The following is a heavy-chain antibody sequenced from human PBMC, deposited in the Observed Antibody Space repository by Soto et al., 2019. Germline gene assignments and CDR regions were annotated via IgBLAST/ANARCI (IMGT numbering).Heavy chain of an antibody. J-gene: IGHJ5*02. V-gene: IGHV3-30-3*01. CDR3: ARDMYSSDYFVKWFEP. CDR2: ISHDGINK. D-gene: IGHD6-19*01. Sequence: QVRLVESGGGVVQPGRSLRLSCTASGFSFSSYAMDWFRQPPGKGLEWVAVISHDGINKHYADSVKGRVTVSRDNSTHSLELQLNSLRGEDTAMYYCARDMYSSDYFVKWFEPWGQGTLVTVSS. CDR1: GFSFSSYA.